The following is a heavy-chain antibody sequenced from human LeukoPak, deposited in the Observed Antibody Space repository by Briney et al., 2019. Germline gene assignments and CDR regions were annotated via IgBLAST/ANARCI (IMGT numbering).Heavy chain of an antibody. V-gene: IGHV3-30*04. D-gene: IGHD3-22*01. CDR2: ISYDGSNK. CDR1: GFTFSSYA. J-gene: IGHJ3*02. Sequence: GGSLRLSCAASGFTFSSYAMHWVRQAPGKGLEWVAVISYDGSNKYYADSVKGRFTISRDNSKNTLYLQMNSLRAEDTAVYYCARDSSYYDSSGYVFGADAFDIWGQGTMVTVSS. CDR3: ARDSSYYDSSGYVFGADAFDI.